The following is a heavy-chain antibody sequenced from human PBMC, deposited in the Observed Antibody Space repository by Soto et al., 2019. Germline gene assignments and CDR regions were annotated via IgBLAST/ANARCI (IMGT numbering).Heavy chain of an antibody. CDR1: GYTFTSYG. J-gene: IGHJ4*02. Sequence: QVQLVQSGAEVKEPGASVKVSCKASGYTFTSYGLNWVRQAPGQGLEWMGWISAYNGNTNYAQKVQGRVTMTTDTSTSTAYRELRSLRSDDTAVYYCGRSGSSGYYLDYWGQGTLVTVSA. CDR2: ISAYNGNT. V-gene: IGHV1-18*01. D-gene: IGHD3-22*01. CDR3: GRSGSSGYYLDY.